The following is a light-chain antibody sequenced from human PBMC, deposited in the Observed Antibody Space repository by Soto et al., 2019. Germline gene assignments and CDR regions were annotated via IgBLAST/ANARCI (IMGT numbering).Light chain of an antibody. J-gene: IGKJ1*01. CDR2: GAS. CDR3: QQSYSTPWT. V-gene: IGKV3-15*01. Sequence: EIVMTQSPATLSVSPGERATLSCRASQSVSSDFAWYQQKPGQAPRLLIYGASSRATGIPARFSGSGSGTEFTLTISSLEPEDFATYYCQQSYSTPWTFGQGTKVDIK. CDR1: QSVSSD.